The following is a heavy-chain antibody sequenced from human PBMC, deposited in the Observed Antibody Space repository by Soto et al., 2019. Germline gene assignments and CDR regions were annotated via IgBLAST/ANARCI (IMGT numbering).Heavy chain of an antibody. Sequence: QEHLVESGGGVVQPGRSLRLSCVASGFIFSGFDIHWVRQAPGKGLEWVSHIWYDGSNKYYADSVKGRFTSSRDNSKNTLYLQMNSLRAEDTAVYFCARGGEYNWKYAFDIWGQGTMVAVSS. CDR2: IWYDGSNK. J-gene: IGHJ3*02. V-gene: IGHV3-33*01. CDR3: ARGGEYNWKYAFDI. CDR1: GFIFSGFD. D-gene: IGHD1-7*01.